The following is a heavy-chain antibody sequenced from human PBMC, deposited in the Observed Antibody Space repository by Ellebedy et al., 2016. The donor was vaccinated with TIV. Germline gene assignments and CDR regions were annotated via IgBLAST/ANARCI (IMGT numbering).Heavy chain of an antibody. V-gene: IGHV1-69*06. CDR1: GATFRTST. J-gene: IGHJ6*02. D-gene: IGHD6-6*01. CDR2: IIPMFGTP. CDR3: ATSRSSVGLYYYGMDV. Sequence: AASVKVSCKASGATFRTSTITWVRQAPGQGPEWMGGIIPMFGTPNYAQIFRGRISISADKSTSTAYMELSSLRSEDTAVYYCATSRSSVGLYYYGMDVWGQGTTVTVSS.